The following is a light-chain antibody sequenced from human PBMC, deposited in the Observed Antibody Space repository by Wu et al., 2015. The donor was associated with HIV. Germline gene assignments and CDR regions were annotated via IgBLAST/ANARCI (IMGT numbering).Light chain of an antibody. CDR2: KAS. J-gene: IGKJ2*03. Sequence: DIQMTQSPSTLSASVGDRVTITCRASQSVGSWLAWYQQKPGKAPNLLIYKASTLEYGVPSRFRGSGSGTEFTLTISSLQPDGLATYYCQQYNSYSSYSFGQGTKLEIK. V-gene: IGKV1-5*03. CDR3: QQYNSYSSYS. CDR1: QSVGSW.